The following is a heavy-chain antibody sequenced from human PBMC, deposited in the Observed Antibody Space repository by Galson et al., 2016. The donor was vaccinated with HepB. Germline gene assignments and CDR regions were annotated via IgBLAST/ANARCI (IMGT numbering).Heavy chain of an antibody. D-gene: IGHD6-19*01. J-gene: IGHJ4*02. Sequence: LRLSCAASGFTFRNYALSWVRRAPGKGLEWVSHIDGPTPNTHYADSVRGRFSIYRDNSRDTLYLQMDSLTAEDLAIYYCTTWLSHHFDYWGQGTRVTVSS. CDR1: GFTFRNYA. CDR2: IDGPTPNT. V-gene: IGHV3-23*01. CDR3: TTWLSHHFDY.